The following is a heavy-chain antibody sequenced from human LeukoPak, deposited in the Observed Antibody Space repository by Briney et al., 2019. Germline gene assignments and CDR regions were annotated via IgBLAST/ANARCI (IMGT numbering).Heavy chain of an antibody. V-gene: IGHV4-4*07. CDR1: GGSISSYY. J-gene: IGHJ4*02. CDR3: ARFGYYDSSGSDFDY. D-gene: IGHD3-22*01. CDR2: IYTSGST. Sequence: SETLSLTCTVSGGSISSYYWSWIRQPAGKGLEWIGRIYTSGSTNYNPSLKSRVTISVDTSKNQFSLKLSSVTAADTAVYYCARFGYYDSSGSDFDYWGQGTLVTVSS.